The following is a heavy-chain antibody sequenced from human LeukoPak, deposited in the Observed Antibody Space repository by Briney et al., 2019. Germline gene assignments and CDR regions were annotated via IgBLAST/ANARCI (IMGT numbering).Heavy chain of an antibody. CDR2: MNPNSGNT. J-gene: IGHJ5*02. CDR1: GYTFTSYD. Sequence: ASVKVSCTASGYTFTSYDINWVRQGTGQGLEWMGWMNPNSGNTGYAQKFQGRVTMTRNTSISTAYMELSSLRSEDTAVYYCAREAPAYCGGDCYSNNWFDPSGQGTLVTVSS. CDR3: AREAPAYCGGDCYSNNWFDP. V-gene: IGHV1-8*01. D-gene: IGHD2-21*02.